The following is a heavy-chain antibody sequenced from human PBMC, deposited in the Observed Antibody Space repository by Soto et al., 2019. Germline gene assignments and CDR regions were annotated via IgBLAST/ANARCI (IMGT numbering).Heavy chain of an antibody. J-gene: IGHJ4*02. CDR3: ARDCDSSWYYFDY. V-gene: IGHV4-59*01. CDR2: IYYSGST. CDR1: GGSISSYY. D-gene: IGHD6-13*01. Sequence: QVQLQESGPGLVKPSETLSLTCTVSGGSISSYYWSWIRQPPGKGLEWIGYIYYSGSTNYNPSLKSRVTISVDTSKNQFSMKLSSVTAADTAVYYCARDCDSSWYYFDYWGQGTLVTVSS.